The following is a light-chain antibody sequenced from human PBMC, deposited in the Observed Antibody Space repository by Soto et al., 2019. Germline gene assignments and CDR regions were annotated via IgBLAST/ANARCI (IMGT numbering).Light chain of an antibody. CDR2: WAS. J-gene: IGKJ1*01. CDR3: QHYYSIPWT. CDR1: QSVLSSSNNRNY. V-gene: IGKV4-1*01. Sequence: MVMTQSTDSLAVSLGERATINCKSSQSVLSSSNNRNYLAWYQQKSGQPPKLLIYWASTRESGVPDRFSGSGSGTDFTLTISSLQAEDVAAYYCQHYYSIPWTFGQGTKVDIK.